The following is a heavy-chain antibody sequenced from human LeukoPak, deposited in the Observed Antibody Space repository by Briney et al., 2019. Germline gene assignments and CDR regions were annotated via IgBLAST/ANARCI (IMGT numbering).Heavy chain of an antibody. CDR3: ARLRRGY. CDR1: GLTVSSNH. Sequence: PGGSLRLSCAASGLTVSSNHMGWVRQAAGKGLEWVSLIKSDGTTEYADSVKGRFTISRDNSKNTLFLQMNSLRVEDTAVYYCARLRRGYWGRGTPVIVSS. CDR2: IKSDGTT. J-gene: IGHJ4*02. V-gene: IGHV3-53*01.